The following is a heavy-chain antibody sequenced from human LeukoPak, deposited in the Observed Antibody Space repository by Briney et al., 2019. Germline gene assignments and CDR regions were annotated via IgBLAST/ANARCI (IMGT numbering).Heavy chain of an antibody. J-gene: IGHJ4*02. D-gene: IGHD3-22*01. CDR2: ISGSGGST. V-gene: IGHV3-23*01. CDR3: AKAPAVEDSGYYYPYFDY. CDR1: GFTFSSYA. Sequence: PPGGSLRLSCAASGFTFSSYAMSWVRQAPGKGLEWVSAISGSGGSTYYADSVKGRFTISRDNSKNTLYLQMNSLRAEDTAVYYCAKAPAVEDSGYYYPYFDYWAREPWSPSPQ.